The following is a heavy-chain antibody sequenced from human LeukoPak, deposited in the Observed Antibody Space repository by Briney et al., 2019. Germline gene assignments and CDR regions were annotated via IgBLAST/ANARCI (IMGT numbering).Heavy chain of an antibody. V-gene: IGHV1-2*02. CDR2: INPNSGGT. Sequence: GASLKVSCKASGYTFTGYYMPWVRQAPGQGLEWMGWINPNSGGTNYAQKFQGRVTMTRDTSIRTAYMELSRLRSDDTAMYYCANLPLNSGVNYWGQGTLVTVPS. CDR3: ANLPLNSGVNY. D-gene: IGHD1-26*01. J-gene: IGHJ4*02. CDR1: GYTFTGYY.